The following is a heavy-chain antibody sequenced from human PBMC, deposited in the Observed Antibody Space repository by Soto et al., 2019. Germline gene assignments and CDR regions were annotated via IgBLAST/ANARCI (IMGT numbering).Heavy chain of an antibody. J-gene: IGHJ3*02. V-gene: IGHV1-2*02. Sequence: QLHLVQSGAVVKKPGASVTVSCSASGSPVTAYYMHWVRQAPGRGLEWMGGINPATGAAKYTQTFQGMVTMTRDTSTSSVFMELSGLTSEDPAVCYCASGGGVGVAGSAAFDMWGQGTLVTVSS. D-gene: IGHD3-3*01. CDR2: INPATGAA. CDR1: GSPVTAYY. CDR3: ASGGGVGVAGSAAFDM.